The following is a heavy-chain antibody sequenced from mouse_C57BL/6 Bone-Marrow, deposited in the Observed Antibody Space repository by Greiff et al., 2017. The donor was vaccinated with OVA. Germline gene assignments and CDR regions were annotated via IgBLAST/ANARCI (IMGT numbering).Heavy chain of an antibody. CDR2: INPSNGGT. V-gene: IGHV1-53*01. CDR1: GYTFTSYW. CDR3: AREGYYYYGSSYGWYFDV. J-gene: IGHJ1*03. Sequence: VQLQQSGTELVKPGASVKLSCKASGYTFTSYWMHWVKQRPGQGLEWIGNINPSNGGTNYNEKFKSKATLTVDKSSSTAYMQLSSLTSEDSAVYYCAREGYYYYGSSYGWYFDVWGTGTTVTVSS. D-gene: IGHD1-1*01.